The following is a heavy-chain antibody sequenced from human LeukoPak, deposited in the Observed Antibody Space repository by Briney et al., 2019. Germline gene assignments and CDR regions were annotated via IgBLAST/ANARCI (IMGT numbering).Heavy chain of an antibody. CDR3: ARDEYSSSYYYYYGMDV. J-gene: IGHJ6*02. Sequence: SVKVSCKASGYTFTGYYMHWVRQAPGQGLEWMGWINPNSCGTNYAQKFQGRVTMTRDTSISTAYMELSRLRSDDTAVYYCARDEYSSSYYYYYGMDVWGQGTTVTVSS. V-gene: IGHV1-2*02. CDR1: GYTFTGYY. D-gene: IGHD6-13*01. CDR2: INPNSCGT.